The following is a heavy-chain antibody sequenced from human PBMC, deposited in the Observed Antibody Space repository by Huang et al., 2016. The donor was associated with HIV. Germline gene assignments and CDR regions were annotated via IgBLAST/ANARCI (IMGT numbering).Heavy chain of an antibody. CDR1: GGPFNNYY. Sequence: QVQVQQWGAGVLKPSETLSLTFAVYGGPFNNYYWSWVRPLTGRRLEWIGESIPRGGANYNPPLKSRVSMSIGPSKKQFSLRLTSVTAADTAVYYCARVPTPSYYDFWSISPSHEDVYYYNMDVWGQGTTVIVSS. CDR3: ARVPTPSYYDFWSISPSHEDVYYYNMDV. V-gene: IGHV4-34*02. D-gene: IGHD3-3*01. J-gene: IGHJ6*02. CDR2: SIPRGGA.